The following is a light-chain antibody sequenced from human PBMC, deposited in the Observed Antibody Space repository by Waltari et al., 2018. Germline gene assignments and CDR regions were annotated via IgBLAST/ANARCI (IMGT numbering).Light chain of an antibody. V-gene: IGKV3-20*01. CDR3: QQYGNLPIT. Sequence: EIVLTQSPGTLSLSPGERATLSCRASQNVVGTYLAWYQQKPGQAPRLLISGTDTRATGIPDRFTGSESGTDFTLTISRLEPEDFAVYYCQQYGNLPITFGQGTRLEIK. CDR1: QNVVGTY. J-gene: IGKJ5*01. CDR2: GTD.